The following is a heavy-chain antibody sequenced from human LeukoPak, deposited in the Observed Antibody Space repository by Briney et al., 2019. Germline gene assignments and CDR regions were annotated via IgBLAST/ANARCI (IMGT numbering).Heavy chain of an antibody. D-gene: IGHD3-10*01. CDR3: ARDAAYGSGSYYN. CDR2: MNPNSGNT. J-gene: IGHJ4*02. CDR1: GYTCTSYD. V-gene: IGHV1-8*01. Sequence: GASVKVSCKASGYTCTSYDINWGRQATGQGLEWMGWMNPNSGNTGYAQKFQGRVTMTRNTSISTAYMELSSLRSEDTAVYYCARDAAYGSGSYYNWGQGTLVTVSS.